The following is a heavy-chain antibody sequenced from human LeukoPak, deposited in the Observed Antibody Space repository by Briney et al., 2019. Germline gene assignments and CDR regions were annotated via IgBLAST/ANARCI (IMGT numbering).Heavy chain of an antibody. D-gene: IGHD1-26*01. CDR3: AKSGGSGLIDY. V-gene: IGHV4-39*01. J-gene: IGHJ4*02. CDR2: IYYSGNT. CDR1: GDSISTSNSY. Sequence: SETLSLTCTVSGDSISTSNSYWGWIRQPPGKGLEWIGSIYYSGNTYYNASLKSRVTISVDTSKNQFSLKLTSVTAADTAVYYCAKSGGSGLIDYWGLGTLVTVSS.